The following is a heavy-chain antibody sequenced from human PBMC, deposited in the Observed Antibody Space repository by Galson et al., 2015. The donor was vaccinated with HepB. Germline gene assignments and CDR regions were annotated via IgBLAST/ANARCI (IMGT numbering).Heavy chain of an antibody. V-gene: IGHV4-4*07. J-gene: IGHJ4*02. D-gene: IGHD6-19*01. CDR2: IYTSGST. Sequence: ETLSLTCTVSGGSISSYYWSWIRQPAGKGLEWIGRIYTSGSTNYNPSLKSRVTMSVDTSKNQFSLKLSSVTAADTAVYYCARAYSSGWSTSYYFDYWGQGTLVTVSS. CDR3: ARAYSSGWSTSYYFDY. CDR1: GGSISSYY.